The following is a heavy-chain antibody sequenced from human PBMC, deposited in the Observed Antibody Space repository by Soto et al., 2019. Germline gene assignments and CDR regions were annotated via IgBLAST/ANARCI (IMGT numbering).Heavy chain of an antibody. V-gene: IGHV4-39*01. Sequence: SETRSLTCTVSGGSISSSTYRVGWLRQPTGKGLEWIGNSHHSGSAYHNPSLKSRVTISVDTSKNQVSLKLSSVTAADTAVYYCARTAKWLDPWGHRTPVTV. CDR3: ARTAKWLDP. CDR2: SHHSGSA. J-gene: IGHJ5*02. CDR1: GGSISSSTYR.